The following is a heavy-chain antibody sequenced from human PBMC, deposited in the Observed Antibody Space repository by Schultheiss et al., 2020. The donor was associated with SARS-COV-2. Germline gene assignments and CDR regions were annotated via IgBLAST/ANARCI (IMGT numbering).Heavy chain of an antibody. Sequence: SQTLSLTCTVSGGSVTRTGSFWAWIRQSPGKGLEWIGYIYYSGSTNYNPSLKSRVTISVDTSKNQFSLKLSSVTAADTAVYYCARTIRITIFGVVQYFDYWGQGTLVTVSS. CDR3: ARTIRITIFGVVQYFDY. J-gene: IGHJ4*02. D-gene: IGHD3-3*01. CDR2: IYYSGST. V-gene: IGHV4-61*05. CDR1: GGSVTRTGSF.